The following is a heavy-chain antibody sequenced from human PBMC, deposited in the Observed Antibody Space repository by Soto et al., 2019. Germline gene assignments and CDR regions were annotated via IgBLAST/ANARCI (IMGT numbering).Heavy chain of an antibody. Sequence: PGGSLRLSCAASGFTFSDYYMSWIRQAPGKGLEWVSYISSSSSYTNYADSVKGRFTISRDNAKNSLYLQMNSLRAEDTAVYYCARELVVPAAIYPGRYYYGMDVWGQGTTVTVSS. V-gene: IGHV3-11*06. J-gene: IGHJ6*02. CDR3: ARELVVPAAIYPGRYYYGMDV. D-gene: IGHD2-2*01. CDR2: ISSSSSYT. CDR1: GFTFSDYY.